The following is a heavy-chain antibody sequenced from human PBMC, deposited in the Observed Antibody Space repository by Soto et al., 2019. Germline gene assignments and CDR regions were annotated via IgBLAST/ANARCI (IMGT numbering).Heavy chain of an antibody. J-gene: IGHJ4*01. Sequence: PSETLSLTCTVSGAPITINYWSWIRQAPGKGLEWIGYIYYSGGTTYNPSLKSRVTMSADTSKDQFSLKLNSVTAADTAVYYCARDAGCPYDHWGPVILVTLSS. V-gene: IGHV4-59*01. CDR2: IYYSGGT. CDR1: GAPITINY. CDR3: ARDAGCPYDH.